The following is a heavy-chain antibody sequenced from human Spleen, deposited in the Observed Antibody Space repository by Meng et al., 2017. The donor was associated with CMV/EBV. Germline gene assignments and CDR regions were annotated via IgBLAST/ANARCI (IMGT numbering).Heavy chain of an antibody. D-gene: IGHD2-21*02. CDR2: INPNSGGT. CDR3: ARIERRRILKYCGSDCSTTDY. CDR1: TGYY. J-gene: IGHJ4*02. Sequence: TGYYMHWVRQDPGQGREWMGWINPNSGGTNYAQKFQGWVTMTRDTSISTAYMELSRLRSDDTAVYYCARIERRRILKYCGSDCSTTDYWGQGTLVTVS. V-gene: IGHV1-2*04.